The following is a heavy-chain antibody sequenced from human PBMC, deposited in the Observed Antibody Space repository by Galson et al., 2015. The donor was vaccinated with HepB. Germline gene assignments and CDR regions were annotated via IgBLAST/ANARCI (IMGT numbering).Heavy chain of an antibody. D-gene: IGHD2-21*02. CDR3: ARAEDISAYCGGDCYWRGGAFDI. Sequence: SVKVSCKASGYTFTSYHMHWVRQAPGQGLEWMGIINPSGGSTSYAQKFQGRVTMTRETSTSTVYMELSSLRSEDTAVYYCARAEDISAYCGGDCYWRGGAFDIWGQGTMVTVSS. J-gene: IGHJ3*02. CDR2: INPSGGST. V-gene: IGHV1-46*01. CDR1: GYTFTSYH.